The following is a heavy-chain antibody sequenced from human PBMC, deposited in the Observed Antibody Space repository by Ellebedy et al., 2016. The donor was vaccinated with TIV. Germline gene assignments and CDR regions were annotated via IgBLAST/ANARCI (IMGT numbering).Heavy chain of an antibody. J-gene: IGHJ6*02. D-gene: IGHD3-10*01. Sequence: AASVKVSCKASGYTFTSFGIGWVRQAPGQGLEGMGWISAYNGNTNYAQKHQGRFTMTTDTSTRTAYMELRSLRSDDTAVYYCNPSGGGMDVWGQGTTVTVSS. CDR2: ISAYNGNT. CDR1: GYTFTSFG. V-gene: IGHV1-18*01. CDR3: NPSGGGMDV.